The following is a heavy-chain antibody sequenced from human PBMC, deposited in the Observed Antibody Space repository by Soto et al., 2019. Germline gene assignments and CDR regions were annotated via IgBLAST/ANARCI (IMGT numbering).Heavy chain of an antibody. CDR2: ISRGGTT. Sequence: PSETLSLTCGVYGGSFSGYYWSWIRQPPGKGLERIGEISRGGTTNYKPSLKSRVTISVDTSKNQFSLRLSSVTAADTAVYYCARGPYYYDSSAYYYALGFDIWGQETLVTVSS. V-gene: IGHV4-34*01. D-gene: IGHD3-22*01. CDR1: GGSFSGYY. J-gene: IGHJ3*02. CDR3: ARGPYYYDSSAYYYALGFDI.